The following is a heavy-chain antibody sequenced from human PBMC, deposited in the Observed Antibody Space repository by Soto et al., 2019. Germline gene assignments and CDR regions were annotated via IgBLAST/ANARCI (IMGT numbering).Heavy chain of an antibody. Sequence: QVQLQQWGAGLLKPSETLSLTCAVYGGSFSGYYWSWIRQPPGKGLEWIGEINHSGSTNYNPSLKIRVTISVNTTKNQFSLKLSAVTAADTAVYYCARGRIVERGYYYYYMDVWGKGTTVTVSS. CDR1: GGSFSGYY. V-gene: IGHV4-34*01. J-gene: IGHJ6*03. CDR3: ARGRIVERGYYYYYMDV. CDR2: INHSGST. D-gene: IGHD1-1*01.